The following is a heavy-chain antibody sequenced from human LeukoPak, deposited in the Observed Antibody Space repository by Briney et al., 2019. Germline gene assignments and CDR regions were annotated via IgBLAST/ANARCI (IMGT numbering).Heavy chain of an antibody. J-gene: IGHJ4*02. V-gene: IGHV3-64D*06. Sequence: GTSLRLSCSASGFTFSTYFMHWVRQAPGKGLECVSAITGSGGSTYYADSVKGRFTISRDNSKNTLYLQMSSLRAEDTAVYYCVRDQRGGSSGYYDSWGQGTLVTVSS. CDR2: ITGSGGST. CDR3: VRDQRGGSSGYYDS. CDR1: GFTFSTYF. D-gene: IGHD3-22*01.